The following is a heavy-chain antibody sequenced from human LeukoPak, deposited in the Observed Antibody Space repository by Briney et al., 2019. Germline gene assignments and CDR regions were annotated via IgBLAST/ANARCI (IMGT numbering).Heavy chain of an antibody. CDR3: ARVWRELPYFDY. CDR2: IYYSGST. J-gene: IGHJ4*02. CDR1: GGSISSYY. Sequence: PSETLSLTCTVSGGSISSYYWSWIRQPPGKGLEWIGYIYYSGSTNYNPSLKSRVTISVDTSKNQFSLKLSSVTAADTAVYYCARVWRELPYFDYWGQGTLVTVSS. V-gene: IGHV4-59*01. D-gene: IGHD1-26*01.